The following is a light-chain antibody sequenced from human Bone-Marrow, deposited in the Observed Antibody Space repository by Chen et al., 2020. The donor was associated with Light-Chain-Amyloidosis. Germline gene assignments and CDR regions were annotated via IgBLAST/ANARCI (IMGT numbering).Light chain of an antibody. CDR1: QTISSNY. Sequence: EIVLTQSPGTLSLSPGEGANLSCRASQTISSNYLTWYQQKFGQAPALLIYGSSSRANGIPDRFTGSGSGTDFTLTINRLEPEDFAMYYCQQYGTSPLTFGGGTKVEIK. CDR3: QQYGTSPLT. J-gene: IGKJ4*01. V-gene: IGKV3-20*01. CDR2: GSS.